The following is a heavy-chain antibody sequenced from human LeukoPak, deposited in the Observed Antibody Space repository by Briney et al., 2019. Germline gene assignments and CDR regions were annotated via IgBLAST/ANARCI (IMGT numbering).Heavy chain of an antibody. Sequence: GGSLRLSCAASGFTFSSYAMSWVRQAPGKGLEWVSAISGSGGSTYYADSVKGRFTISRDNSKNTLYLQMNSLRAEDTAVYYCAKTGYSYGFVGYYYYYMDVWGKGTTVTVSS. CDR3: AKTGYSYGFVGYYYYYMDV. CDR2: ISGSGGST. J-gene: IGHJ6*03. CDR1: GFTFSSYA. D-gene: IGHD5-18*01. V-gene: IGHV3-23*01.